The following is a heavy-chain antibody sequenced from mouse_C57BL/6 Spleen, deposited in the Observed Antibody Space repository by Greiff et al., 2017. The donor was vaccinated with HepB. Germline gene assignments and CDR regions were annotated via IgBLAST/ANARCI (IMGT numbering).Heavy chain of an antibody. CDR3: TRKQPYDYGSYCDY. CDR2: IDPETGGT. Sequence: VQLQQSGAELVRPGASVTLSCKASGYTFTDYEMHWVKQTPVHGLEWIGAIDPETGGTAYNQKFKGKAILTADKSSSTAYMELRSLTSEDSAVYYCTRKQPYDYGSYCDYWGQGTTLTVSS. D-gene: IGHD2-4*01. CDR1: GYTFTDYE. J-gene: IGHJ2*01. V-gene: IGHV1-15*01.